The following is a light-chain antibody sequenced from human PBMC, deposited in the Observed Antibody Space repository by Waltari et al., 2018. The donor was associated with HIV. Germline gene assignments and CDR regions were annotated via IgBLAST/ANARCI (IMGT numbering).Light chain of an antibody. Sequence: SYELTQPPSLSLSPGQPARIPSSGDALPKKYASWYQQKSGQAPVLVIYVDTKRPSGIPERFSGSSSGTMATLTISGAQVEDEADYYCYSTDSSGNHRVFGGGTKLTVL. CDR1: ALPKKY. V-gene: IGLV3-10*01. CDR2: VDT. J-gene: IGLJ3*02. CDR3: YSTDSSGNHRV.